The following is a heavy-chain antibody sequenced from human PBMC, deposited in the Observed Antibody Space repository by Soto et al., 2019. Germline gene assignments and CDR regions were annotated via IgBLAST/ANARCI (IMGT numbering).Heavy chain of an antibody. CDR1: GYTFTGYY. J-gene: IGHJ3*02. V-gene: IGHV1-2*04. CDR2: INPNSGGT. D-gene: IGHD2-15*01. CDR3: ARVRRYCSGGSCYVDAFDI. Sequence: QVQLVQSGAEVKKPGASVKVSCKASGYTFTGYYMHWVRQAPGQGLEWMGWINPNSGGTNYAQKFQGLVTMTRDTSISTAYMELSRLRSDDTAVYYCARVRRYCSGGSCYVDAFDIWGQGTMVTVSS.